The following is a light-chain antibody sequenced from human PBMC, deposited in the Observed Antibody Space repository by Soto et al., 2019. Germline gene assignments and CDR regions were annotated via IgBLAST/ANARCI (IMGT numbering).Light chain of an antibody. CDR3: QFYNSYSRT. CDR1: QGISNH. V-gene: IGKV1-5*03. CDR2: KAS. Sequence: DIQMTQSPSSLSASVEDRVIITCRASQGISNHLNWYQQRPGKAPNLLIYKASTLEGGVPSRFSGSGSGTQFTLTITSLQPDDFATYYCQFYNSYSRTFGQGTKVDI. J-gene: IGKJ1*01.